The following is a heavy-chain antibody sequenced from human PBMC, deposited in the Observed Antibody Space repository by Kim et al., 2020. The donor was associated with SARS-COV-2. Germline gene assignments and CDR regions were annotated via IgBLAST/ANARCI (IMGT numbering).Heavy chain of an antibody. D-gene: IGHD2-2*02. J-gene: IGHJ2*01. CDR3: AKTRVLYSDWYFDL. Sequence: ADSVKGRFTISRDNSKNTLYLQMNSLRAEDTAVYYCAKTRVLYSDWYFDLWGRGTLVTVSS. V-gene: IGHV3-23*01.